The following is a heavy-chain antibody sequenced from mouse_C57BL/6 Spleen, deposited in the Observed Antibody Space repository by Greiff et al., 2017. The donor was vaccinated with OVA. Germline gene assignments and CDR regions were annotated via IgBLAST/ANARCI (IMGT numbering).Heavy chain of an antibody. Sequence: QVQLQQSGAELVRPGASVTLSCKASGYTFTDYEMHWVKQTPVHGLEWIGAIDPETGSTAYNQKFKGKAILTAYKSSSTAYMELRSLTSEDSAVYYCTRSAPFAYWGQGTLVTVSA. CDR2: IDPETGST. J-gene: IGHJ3*01. CDR3: TRSAPFAY. CDR1: GYTFTDYE. V-gene: IGHV1-15*01.